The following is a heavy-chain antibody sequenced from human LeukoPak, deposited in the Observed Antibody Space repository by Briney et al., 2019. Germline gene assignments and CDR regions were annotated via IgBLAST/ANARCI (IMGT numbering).Heavy chain of an antibody. J-gene: IGHJ4*02. CDR1: GFTFSSYW. CDR3: ARDSGTWSWSGGYFDY. CDR2: IKQDGSEI. D-gene: IGHD3-10*01. Sequence: GGSLRLSCAASGFTFSSYWMSWVRQAPGKGLEWVANIKQDGSEIYYVDSVRGRFTISRDNAKNSLHLQMNSLRAEDTAVYYCARDSGTWSWSGGYFDYWGQGTLVTVSS. V-gene: IGHV3-7*01.